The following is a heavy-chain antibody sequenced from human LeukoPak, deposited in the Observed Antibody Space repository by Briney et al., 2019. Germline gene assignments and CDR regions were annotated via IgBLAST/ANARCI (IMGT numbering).Heavy chain of an antibody. J-gene: IGHJ3*02. Sequence: GGSLRLSCTASGFTFRTHTMNWVRQAPGKGLEWVSCISSSSSDISYADSVKGRFTISRDNAKNSLYLQMNSLRDEDTALYYCARDVAYAFDIWGQGTMVTVSS. V-gene: IGHV3-21*01. CDR2: ISSSSSDI. CDR3: ARDVAYAFDI. CDR1: GFTFRTHT.